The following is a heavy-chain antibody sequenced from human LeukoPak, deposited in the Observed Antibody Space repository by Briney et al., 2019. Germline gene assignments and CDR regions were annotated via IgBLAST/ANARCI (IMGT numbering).Heavy chain of an antibody. D-gene: IGHD3-10*01. Sequence: GGSLRLSCAASGFTFSSYAMSWVRQAPGKGLEWVSAISGSGGSTYYADSVKGRFTISRDNSKTTLYLQMNSLRAEDTAVYHCAKDLGWFGELFDYWGQGTLVTVSS. J-gene: IGHJ4*02. V-gene: IGHV3-23*01. CDR1: GFTFSSYA. CDR2: ISGSGGST. CDR3: AKDLGWFGELFDY.